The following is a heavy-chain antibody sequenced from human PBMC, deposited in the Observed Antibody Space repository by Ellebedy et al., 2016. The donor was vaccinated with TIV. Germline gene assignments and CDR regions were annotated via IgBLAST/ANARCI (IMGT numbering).Heavy chain of an antibody. CDR1: GFTFSNYA. CDR3: ARDPGGGGDFGDNWFDP. Sequence: ETLSLTCAASGFTFSNYAMNWVRQAPGKGLEWVSVLYPDAKTNYTDSVNGRFIVSRDSSKNTLYLQMNSLTAEDTAVYYCARDPGGGGDFGDNWFDPWGQGTLVTVSS. CDR2: LYPDAKT. J-gene: IGHJ5*02. D-gene: IGHD2-21*01. V-gene: IGHV3-66*01.